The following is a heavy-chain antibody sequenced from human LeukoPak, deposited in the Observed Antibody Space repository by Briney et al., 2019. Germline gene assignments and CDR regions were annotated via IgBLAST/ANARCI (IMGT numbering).Heavy chain of an antibody. V-gene: IGHV3-30*02. CDR3: AKDPAALKGSGALFDY. D-gene: IGHD3-10*01. Sequence: GGSLRLSCAASGFTFSSYGMHWVRQAPGKGLEWVAFIRYDGSNKYYADSVKGRFTISRDNSKNTLYLQMNSLRAEDTAVYYCAKDPAALKGSGALFDYWGQGTLVTVSS. CDR2: IRYDGSNK. CDR1: GFTFSSYG. J-gene: IGHJ4*02.